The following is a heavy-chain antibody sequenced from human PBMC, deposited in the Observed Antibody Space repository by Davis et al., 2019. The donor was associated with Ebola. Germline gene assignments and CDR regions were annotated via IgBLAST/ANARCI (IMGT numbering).Heavy chain of an antibody. V-gene: IGHV1-69*10. CDR1: GGTFSSYA. CDR3: ARGGFGEFIYYYGMDV. J-gene: IGHJ6*02. CDR2: IIPILGIA. D-gene: IGHD3-10*01. Sequence: SVKVSCKASGGTFSSYAISWVRQAPGQGLEWMGGIIPILGIANYAQKFQGRVTMTRNTSISTAYMELSSLRSEDTAVYYCARGGFGEFIYYYGMDVWGQGTTVTVSS.